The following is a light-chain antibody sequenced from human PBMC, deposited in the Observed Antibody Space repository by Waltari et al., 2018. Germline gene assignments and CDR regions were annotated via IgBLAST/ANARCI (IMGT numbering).Light chain of an antibody. CDR3: QQFQDLPLT. V-gene: IGKV1-5*01. CDR2: DAS. J-gene: IGKJ4*01. CDR1: QSISTW. Sequence: DIQMTQSPSTLSASVGDRVIITCRARQSISTWLAWYQQKPGKAPKLLISDASNLEEGVPSRFSGSGSGTDFTFTIDNLRPEDFATYYCQQFQDLPLTFGGGTKLEI.